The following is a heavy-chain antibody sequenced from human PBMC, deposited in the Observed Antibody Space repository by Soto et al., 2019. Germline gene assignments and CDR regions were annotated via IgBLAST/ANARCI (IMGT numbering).Heavy chain of an antibody. CDR3: AGGVAGQFDY. D-gene: IGHD6-19*01. J-gene: IGHJ4*02. CDR2: INSDGSST. V-gene: IGHV3-74*01. CDR1: GFTFSSYW. Sequence: EVQLVESGGGLVQPGGSLRLSCAASGFTFSSYWMHWVRQAPGKGLGWVSRINSDGSSTNYADSVKGRFTISRDNAKNTLYLQMNSLRAEDTAVYYCAGGVAGQFDYWGQGTLVTVSS.